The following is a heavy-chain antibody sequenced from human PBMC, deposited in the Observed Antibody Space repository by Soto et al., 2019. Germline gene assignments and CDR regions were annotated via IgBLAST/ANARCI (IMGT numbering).Heavy chain of an antibody. J-gene: IGHJ4*02. Sequence: SETLSLTCIVSRGSISSSSCYWGWIRQPPGKGLEWIGSIYYSGNTYYNPSLKSRVTISVDTSKIQFSLKVNSVTAADTAVYYCARGTIMGSSYTTDFDYWGQGTLVTVYS. D-gene: IGHD2-8*01. CDR2: IYYSGNT. V-gene: IGHV4-39*01. CDR1: RGSISSSSCY. CDR3: ARGTIMGSSYTTDFDY.